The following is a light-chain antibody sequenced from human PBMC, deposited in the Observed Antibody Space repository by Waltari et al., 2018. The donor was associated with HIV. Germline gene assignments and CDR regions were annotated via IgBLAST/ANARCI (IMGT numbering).Light chain of an antibody. CDR2: VAS. CDR1: QGISSS. J-gene: IGKJ4*02. V-gene: IGKV1-9*01. CDR3: QQLNSDPLT. Sequence: DIQLTQSPSFLSASVGVIVTLTPRPTQGISSSLAWYPQKPGTAPTLRIYVASTLQSGVPSRFSGSSYGTEFTLTISSLQPEDFATYYCQQLNSDPLTFGGGTKVEMK.